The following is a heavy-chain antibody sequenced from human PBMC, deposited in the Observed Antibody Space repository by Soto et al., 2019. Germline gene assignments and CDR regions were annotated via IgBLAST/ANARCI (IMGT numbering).Heavy chain of an antibody. V-gene: IGHV3-33*01. D-gene: IGHD2-21*02. CDR1: GFTFINYG. CDR3: ARDIGVTDYRLDY. Sequence: QVQLVESGGGVVQPGRSLRLSCAASGFTFINYGFHWVRQAPGKGLEWVAVIWFDGSRNYYVDSVKGRFTISRDNSKNTLYLQMDSLRADDTAVYYWARDIGVTDYRLDYWGQGTLVIVSS. CDR2: IWFDGSRN. J-gene: IGHJ4*02.